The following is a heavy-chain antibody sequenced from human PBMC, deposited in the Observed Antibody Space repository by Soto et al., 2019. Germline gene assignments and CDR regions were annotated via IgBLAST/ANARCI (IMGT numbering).Heavy chain of an antibody. CDR3: AKDTPEGGYDFWSGYYTWPPPTYDWFAP. V-gene: IGHV3-23*01. Sequence: GGSLRLSCAASGFTFSSYAMSWVRQAPGKGLEWVSAISGSGGSTYYADSVKGRFTISRDNSKNTLYLQMNSQRAEDTAVYYCAKDTPEGGYDFWSGYYTWPPPTYDWFAPWGQVTLVPGSS. J-gene: IGHJ5*02. CDR1: GFTFSSYA. CDR2: ISGSGGST. D-gene: IGHD3-3*01.